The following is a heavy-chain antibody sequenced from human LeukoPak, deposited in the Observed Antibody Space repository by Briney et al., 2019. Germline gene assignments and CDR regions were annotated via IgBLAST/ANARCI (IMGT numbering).Heavy chain of an antibody. CDR2: IYPGDSDT. J-gene: IGHJ6*03. CDR3: VRQWGSDTSGWYYYMDV. D-gene: IGHD6-13*01. Sequence: GESLKISCEGSGYTFTSYWIGLVRQMPGKGLEWMGVIYPGDSDTRYSPSFQGQVTISVDKSSSTAYLQWGSLQASDTAMYYCVRQWGSDTSGWYYYMDVWGKGTAVTVSS. V-gene: IGHV5-51*01. CDR1: GYTFTSYW.